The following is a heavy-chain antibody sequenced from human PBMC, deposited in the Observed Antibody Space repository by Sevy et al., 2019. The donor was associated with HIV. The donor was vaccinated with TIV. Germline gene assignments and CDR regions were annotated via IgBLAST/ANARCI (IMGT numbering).Heavy chain of an antibody. CDR1: GFTFSSYN. CDR2: IATSSSYM. D-gene: IGHD1-26*01. V-gene: IGHV3-21*01. J-gene: IGHJ4*02. CDR3: ARALSGKYSH. Sequence: GGSLRLSCAASGFTFSSYNMNWVRQAPGKGLEWVSSIATSSSYMYYADSVKGRFTISRDNAKNSLYLQMNSLRAEDTAVYYCARALSGKYSHWGQGTLVTVSS.